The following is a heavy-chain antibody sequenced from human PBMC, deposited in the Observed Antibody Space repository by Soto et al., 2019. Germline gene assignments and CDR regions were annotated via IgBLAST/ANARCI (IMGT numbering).Heavy chain of an antibody. D-gene: IGHD2-21*02. CDR2: INWSGEMI. J-gene: IGHJ4*02. Sequence: DVQLVESGGAMVHPGGSLRLSCVASGFKFDDYAIHWVRQVAGKGLEWVSAINWSGEMIAYADSVKGRSTISRDNANNVLFLQMNSLRAEDTATYHCATEELCGADCYFFKHWGQGTLVTVSS. CDR3: ATEELCGADCYFFKH. V-gene: IGHV3-9*01. CDR1: GFKFDDYA.